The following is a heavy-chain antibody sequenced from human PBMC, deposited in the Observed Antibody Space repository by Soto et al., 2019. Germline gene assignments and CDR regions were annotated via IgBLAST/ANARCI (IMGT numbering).Heavy chain of an antibody. J-gene: IGHJ3*02. Sequence: ASVKVSCKASGYTFTSYYMHWVRQAPGQGLEWMGIINPSGGSTSYAQKFQGRVTMTRDTSTSTVYMELSSLRSEDTAVYYCARDLKMGIAAPDAFDIWGQGTMVSVSS. CDR2: INPSGGST. CDR3: ARDLKMGIAAPDAFDI. CDR1: GYTFTSYY. D-gene: IGHD6-13*01. V-gene: IGHV1-46*01.